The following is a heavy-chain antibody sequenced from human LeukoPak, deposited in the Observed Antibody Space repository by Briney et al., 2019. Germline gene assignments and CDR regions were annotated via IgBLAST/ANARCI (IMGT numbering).Heavy chain of an antibody. Sequence: GRSLRLSCAASGFTFSNYAMHWVRQAPGKGLEWVAVISYDGSDESYADSVKGRFTISRDNSKNTLYLQMNSLRAEDTGVYYCAREVRARPHNDYWGQGTLVTVSS. CDR3: AREVRARPHNDY. CDR2: ISYDGSDE. J-gene: IGHJ4*02. V-gene: IGHV3-30*04. CDR1: GFTFSNYA.